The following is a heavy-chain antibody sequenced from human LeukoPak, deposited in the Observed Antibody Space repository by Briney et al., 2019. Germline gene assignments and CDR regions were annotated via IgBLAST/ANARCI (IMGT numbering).Heavy chain of an antibody. CDR1: GYTFTSYG. CDR2: ISAYNGNT. V-gene: IGHV1-18*01. CDR3: ARGAGYCSSTSCYLAAFDI. J-gene: IGHJ3*02. Sequence: LRASVKVSCKASGYTFTSYGISWVRQAPGQGLEWMGWISAYNGNTNYAQKLQGRVTMTTDTSTSTAYMELRSLRSDDTAVYYCARGAGYCSSTSCYLAAFDIWGQGTMVTVSS. D-gene: IGHD2-2*03.